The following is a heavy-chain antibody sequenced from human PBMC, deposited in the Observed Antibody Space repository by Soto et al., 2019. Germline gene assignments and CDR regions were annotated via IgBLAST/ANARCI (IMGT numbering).Heavy chain of an antibody. D-gene: IGHD5-12*01. CDR3: ARAYGGYADY. Sequence: QVQLQESGPGLVKPSETLSLTCTVSGGSISSYYWSWIRQPPGKGLEWIGYIYYSGSTNYNPSLXSGVTTXXDTSKNQFSLMLSSVTAADTAVYYCARAYGGYADYWGQGALVTVSS. J-gene: IGHJ4*02. CDR2: IYYSGST. CDR1: GGSISSYY. V-gene: IGHV4-59*01.